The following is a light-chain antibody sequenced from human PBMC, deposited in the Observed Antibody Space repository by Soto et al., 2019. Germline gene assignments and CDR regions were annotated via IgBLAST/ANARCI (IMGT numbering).Light chain of an antibody. CDR2: GNS. J-gene: IGLJ1*01. V-gene: IGLV1-40*01. CDR1: SSNIGAGYD. Sequence: QSVLTQPPSVSGAPGQRVTSSCTGSSSNIGAGYDVHWYQQLPGTAPPLLIYGNSNRPYGVTDLFSGSKSGTSASLAITGLQAEDEADYYCQSYDSSLSFYVFGTGTKLTVL. CDR3: QSYDSSLSFYV.